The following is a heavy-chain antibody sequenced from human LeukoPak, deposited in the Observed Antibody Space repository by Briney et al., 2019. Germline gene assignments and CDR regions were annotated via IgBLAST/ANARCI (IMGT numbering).Heavy chain of an antibody. D-gene: IGHD2-15*01. CDR2: IIPIFGTA. V-gene: IGHV1-69*13. J-gene: IGHJ5*02. Sequence: SVKVSCKASGGTFSSYAISWVRQAPGQGLEWMGGIIPIFGTANYAQKFQGRVTITADESTSTAYMELSSLRSEDTAVYYCARDRLGYCSGGSCYLLDPWGQGTLVTVSS. CDR3: ARDRLGYCSGGSCYLLDP. CDR1: GGTFSSYA.